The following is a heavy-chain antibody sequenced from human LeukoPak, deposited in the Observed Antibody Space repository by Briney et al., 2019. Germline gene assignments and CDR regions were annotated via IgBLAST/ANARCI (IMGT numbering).Heavy chain of an antibody. V-gene: IGHV4-59*12. D-gene: IGHD4-17*01. CDR3: ARANSGDYTIDY. Sequence: SETLSLTCTVSGGSISSYYWSWIRQPPGKGLEWIGYIYYSGSTNYNPSLKGRVTISVDTSKNQFSLKLSSVTAADTAVYYCARANSGDYTIDYWGQGTLVTVSS. J-gene: IGHJ4*02. CDR2: IYYSGST. CDR1: GGSISSYY.